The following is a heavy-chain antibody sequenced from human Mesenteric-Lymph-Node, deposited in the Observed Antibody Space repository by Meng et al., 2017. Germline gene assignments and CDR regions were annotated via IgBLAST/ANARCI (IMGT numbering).Heavy chain of an antibody. CDR1: AFTSTKYA. CDR3: AKRVEWQQLAPFDY. D-gene: IGHD6-13*01. Sequence: EVQLLESGGGLVQPGGSLRLSCAASAFTSTKYAMSWVRQAPGKGLEWVSTISDSGGRIFYADSVKGRFTISRDNSKNTVYLQMNSLRVEDTAIYYCAKRVEWQQLAPFDYWGRGTLVTVSS. V-gene: IGHV3-23*01. J-gene: IGHJ4*02. CDR2: ISDSGGRI.